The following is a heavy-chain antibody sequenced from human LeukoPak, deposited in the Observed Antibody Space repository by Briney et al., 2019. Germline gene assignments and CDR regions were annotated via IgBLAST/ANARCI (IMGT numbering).Heavy chain of an antibody. CDR1: GFTFSSYG. J-gene: IGHJ6*03. Sequence: PGGSLRLSRAASGFTFSSYGMSWVRQAPGKGLEWVSAISGSGGSTYYADSVKGRFTISRDNSKNTLYLQMNSLRAEDTAVYYCANAILWFDLMDVWGKGTTVTISS. D-gene: IGHD3-10*01. V-gene: IGHV3-23*01. CDR2: ISGSGGST. CDR3: ANAILWFDLMDV.